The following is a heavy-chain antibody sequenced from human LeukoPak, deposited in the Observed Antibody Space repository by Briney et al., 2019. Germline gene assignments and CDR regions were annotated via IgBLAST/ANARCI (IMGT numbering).Heavy chain of an antibody. CDR3: ASSYLKH. J-gene: IGHJ1*01. CDR2: IKQDGSEK. V-gene: IGHV3-7*01. CDR1: GFTFSSYW. Sequence: GGSLRLSCAASGFTFSSYWMTWVRQAPGKGLEWVANIKQDGSEKYYVDSVKGRFSISRDNARNSLFLQLNSLRAEDTAVYYCASSYLKHWGQGTLVTVSS.